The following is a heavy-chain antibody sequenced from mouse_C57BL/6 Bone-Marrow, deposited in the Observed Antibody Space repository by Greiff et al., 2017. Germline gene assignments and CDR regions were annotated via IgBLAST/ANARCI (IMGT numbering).Heavy chain of an antibody. Sequence: EVKLMESGPGLVKPSPSLSLTCSVTGYSITSGNYWNWIRQFPGNKLEWMGYISYDGSNNYNPSFKNRISITRDTSKNQFFLKLNSVTTEDTATYYCAREEITTVVAFDYWGQGTTLTVSS. J-gene: IGHJ2*01. CDR3: AREEITTVVAFDY. CDR1: GYSITSGNY. V-gene: IGHV3-6*01. D-gene: IGHD1-1*01. CDR2: ISYDGSN.